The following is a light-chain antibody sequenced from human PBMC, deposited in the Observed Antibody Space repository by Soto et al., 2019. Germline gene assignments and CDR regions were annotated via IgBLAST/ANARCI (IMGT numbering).Light chain of an antibody. V-gene: IGLV1-51*01. Sequence: VLTQRPSVSAAPGQKVTISCSGSSSHIGSNFVAWYQRLPGTAPKLLIFDNDNRPSGIPDRFSGSKSGTSATLGIAGLQTGDEADYYCGASDSSLSAYVFGIRTKVTVL. CDR3: GASDSSLSAYV. CDR2: DND. CDR1: SSHIGSNF. J-gene: IGLJ1*01.